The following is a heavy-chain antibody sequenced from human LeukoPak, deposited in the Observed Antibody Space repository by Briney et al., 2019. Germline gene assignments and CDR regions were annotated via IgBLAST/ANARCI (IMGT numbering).Heavy chain of an antibody. CDR3: ARQVYYYDLLDY. CDR1: GGSISSYY. V-gene: IGHV4-59*08. CDR2: IYYSGST. J-gene: IGHJ4*02. D-gene: IGHD3-22*01. Sequence: SETLSLTCTVSGGSISSYYWSWIRQPPGKGLEWIGCIYYSGSTNYNPSLKSRVTISVDTSKNQFSLKLSSVTAADTAVYYCARQVYYYDLLDYWGPGTLVTVSS.